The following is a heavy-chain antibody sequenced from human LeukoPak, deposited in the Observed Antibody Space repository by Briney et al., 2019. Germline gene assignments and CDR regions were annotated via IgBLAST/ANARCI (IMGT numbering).Heavy chain of an antibody. V-gene: IGHV3-49*04. CDR3: GRWPLWYFFMDL. CDR1: GFHFGDYG. CDR2: IRSDANGGTP. D-gene: IGHD2-15*01. Sequence: GGSLRLSCTASGFHFGDYGLSWVRQAPGRGTELIGVIRSDANGGTPEYPASVKGRFTISRDYSNSVGYLQMNSLKTEDTAVYYCGRWPLWYFFMDLR. J-gene: IGHJ6*03.